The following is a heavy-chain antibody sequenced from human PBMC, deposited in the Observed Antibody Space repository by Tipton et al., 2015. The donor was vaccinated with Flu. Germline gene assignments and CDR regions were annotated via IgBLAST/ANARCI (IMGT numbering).Heavy chain of an antibody. D-gene: IGHD3-10*01. Sequence: QLVQSGAEVKKPGASVKVSCKASGYTFTSYGISWVRKAPGQGLEWMGWISAYNGNTNYAQKLQGRVTMTTDTSTSTAYMELRSLRSDDTAVYYWASGGSGSYYNRFGGPGTVWGQGTLVTVSS. V-gene: IGHV1-18*01. CDR1: GYTFTSYG. J-gene: IGHJ4*02. CDR3: ASGGSGSYYNRFGGPGTV. CDR2: ISAYNGNT.